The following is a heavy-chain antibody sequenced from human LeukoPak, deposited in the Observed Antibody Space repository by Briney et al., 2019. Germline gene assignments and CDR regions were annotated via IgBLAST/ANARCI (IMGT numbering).Heavy chain of an antibody. Sequence: SETLSLTCTVSGGSISSSSYYWGWIRRPPGKGLEWIGSIYYSGSTYYNPSLKSRVTISVDTSKNQFSLKLSSVTAADTAAYYCARLGAVAGTRPLPESWGQGTLVTVSS. CDR1: GGSISSSSYY. J-gene: IGHJ4*02. V-gene: IGHV4-39*01. CDR3: ARLGAVAGTRPLPES. D-gene: IGHD6-19*01. CDR2: IYYSGST.